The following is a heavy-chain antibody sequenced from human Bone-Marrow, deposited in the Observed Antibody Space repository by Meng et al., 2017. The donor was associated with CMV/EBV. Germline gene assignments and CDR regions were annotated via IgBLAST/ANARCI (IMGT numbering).Heavy chain of an antibody. V-gene: IGHV3-21*01. D-gene: IGHD3-10*01. Sequence: GESLKISCAVSGFTFRNYWMSWVRQAPGKGLEWVSSISSSSSYIYYADSVKGRFTISRDNAKNSLYLQMNSLRAEDTAVYYCARGIAYGSESWGQGTLVTVSS. CDR3: ARGIAYGSES. J-gene: IGHJ4*02. CDR1: GFTFRNYW. CDR2: ISSSSSYI.